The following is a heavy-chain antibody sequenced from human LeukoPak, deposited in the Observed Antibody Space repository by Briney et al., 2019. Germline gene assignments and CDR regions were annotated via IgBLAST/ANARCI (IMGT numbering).Heavy chain of an antibody. CDR1: GGSISSYY. V-gene: IGHV4-59*01. J-gene: IGHJ4*02. D-gene: IGHD3-10*01. Sequence: SETLSLTCTVSGGSISSYYWSWIRQPPGKGLEWLGYIYYSGSTNYNPSLKSRVTISVDTSKNQFSLKLSSVTAADTAVYYCARLRRITMVRGVSNYFDYWGQGTLVTVSS. CDR3: ARLRRITMVRGVSNYFDY. CDR2: IYYSGST.